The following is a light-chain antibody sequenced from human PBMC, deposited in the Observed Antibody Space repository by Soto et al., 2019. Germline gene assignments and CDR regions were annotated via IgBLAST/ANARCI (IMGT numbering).Light chain of an antibody. Sequence: ETVMTQSPATLSVSPGERATLSCRASQSVSSNLAWYQQKPGQAPRLLIYGASTRATGIPARFSGSGSGTEFTLTISSLQSEDFAVYYCQQYNNWVPITFGQGTRLEIK. CDR2: GAS. J-gene: IGKJ5*01. CDR1: QSVSSN. V-gene: IGKV3-15*01. CDR3: QQYNNWVPIT.